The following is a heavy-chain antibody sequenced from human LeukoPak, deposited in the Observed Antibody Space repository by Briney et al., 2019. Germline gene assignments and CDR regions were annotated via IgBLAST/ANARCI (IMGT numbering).Heavy chain of an antibody. D-gene: IGHD6-19*01. J-gene: IGHJ4*02. CDR2: INSDGSWT. CDR1: GNYW. CDR3: AKDNRRHYTSGPNPDSLH. V-gene: IGHV3-74*01. Sequence: GGSLRLSCAASGNYWMHWVRQAPGKGLVWVSHINSDGSWTSYADSVKGRFTISRDNAKNSLYLQMNSLRVEDTAFYYCAKDNRRHYTSGPNPDSLHWGQGALVTVSS.